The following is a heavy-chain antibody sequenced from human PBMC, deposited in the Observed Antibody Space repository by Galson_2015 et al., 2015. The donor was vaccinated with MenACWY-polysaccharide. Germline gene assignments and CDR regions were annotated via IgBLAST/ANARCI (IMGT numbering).Heavy chain of an antibody. J-gene: IGHJ6*02. CDR1: GFTFSSYE. V-gene: IGHV3-48*03. CDR3: ARAVFGYSYTNYGMDV. Sequence: SLRLSCAASGFTFSSYEMNWVRQAPGKGLEWVSYISSSDDTIYYADSVKGRFTIPRDNAKNSLYLQMNSLRAEDTAVYYCARAVFGYSYTNYGMDVWGQGTTVTVSS. CDR2: ISSSDDTI. D-gene: IGHD5-18*01.